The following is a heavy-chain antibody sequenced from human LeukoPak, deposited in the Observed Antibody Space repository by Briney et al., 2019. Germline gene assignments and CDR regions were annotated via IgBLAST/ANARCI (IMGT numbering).Heavy chain of an antibody. Sequence: GGSLRLSCAASGFTFSSYWMHWVRQAPGKGLEWVSAISGSGGSTYYADSVKGRFTISRDNSKNTLYLQMNSLRAEDTAVYYCAKDRIMTTVTTISSFDYWGQGTLVTVSS. D-gene: IGHD4-17*01. J-gene: IGHJ4*02. CDR1: GFTFSSYW. V-gene: IGHV3-23*01. CDR2: ISGSGGST. CDR3: AKDRIMTTVTTISSFDY.